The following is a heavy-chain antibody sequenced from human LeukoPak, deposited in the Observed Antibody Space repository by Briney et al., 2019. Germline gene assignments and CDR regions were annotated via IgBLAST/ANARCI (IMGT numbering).Heavy chain of an antibody. D-gene: IGHD3-16*01. CDR1: GGSFSGYY. CDR2: IYYSGST. J-gene: IGHJ3*02. V-gene: IGHV4-59*12. Sequence: SETLSLTCAVYGGSFSGYYWSWIRQPPGKGLEWIGYIYYSGSTNYNPSLKSRVTISVDTSKNQFSLKLNSVTPEDTAVYYCASSSLRGSDAFDIWGQGTMVTVSS. CDR3: ASSSLRGSDAFDI.